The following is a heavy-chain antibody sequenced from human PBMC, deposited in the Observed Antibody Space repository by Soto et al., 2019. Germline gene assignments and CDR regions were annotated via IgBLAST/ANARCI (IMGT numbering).Heavy chain of an antibody. CDR3: ARDRMGIAAAGWYFDL. D-gene: IGHD6-13*01. V-gene: IGHV3-30-3*01. J-gene: IGHJ2*01. Sequence: GGSLRLSCAASGFTFSSYAMHWVRQAPGKGLEWVAVISYDGSNKYYADSVKGRFTISRDNSKNTLYLQMNSLRAEDTAVYYCARDRMGIAAAGWYFDLWGRGTLVTVSS. CDR1: GFTFSSYA. CDR2: ISYDGSNK.